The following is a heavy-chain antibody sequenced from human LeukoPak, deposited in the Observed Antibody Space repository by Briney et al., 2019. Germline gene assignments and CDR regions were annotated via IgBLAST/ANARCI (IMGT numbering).Heavy chain of an antibody. CDR3: ARQRSIAVAWKAWFDP. J-gene: IGHJ5*02. Sequence: ASVKVSCKASGYTFTSYAMNWVRQAPGQGLEWMGWINTNTGYPTYAQGFTGRFVFSLDTSVSTAYLQISSLKAEDTAVYYCARQRSIAVAWKAWFDPWGQGTLVTVSS. D-gene: IGHD6-19*01. CDR1: GYTFTSYA. CDR2: INTNTGYP. V-gene: IGHV7-4-1*02.